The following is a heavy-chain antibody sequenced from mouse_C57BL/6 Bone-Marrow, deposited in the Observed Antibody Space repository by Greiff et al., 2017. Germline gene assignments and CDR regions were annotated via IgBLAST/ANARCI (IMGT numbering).Heavy chain of an antibody. CDR1: GYTFTSYW. Sequence: QVQLQQPGAELVMPGASVKLSCKASGYTFTSYWMHWVKQRPGQGLEWIGEIDPSDSYTNYNQKFKGKSTLTVDKSSSTAYMQLSSLTSEDSAVYYRAKEVYYGSSDDWYFDVWGTGTTVTVSS. D-gene: IGHD1-1*01. CDR2: IDPSDSYT. V-gene: IGHV1-69*01. CDR3: AKEVYYGSSDDWYFDV. J-gene: IGHJ1*03.